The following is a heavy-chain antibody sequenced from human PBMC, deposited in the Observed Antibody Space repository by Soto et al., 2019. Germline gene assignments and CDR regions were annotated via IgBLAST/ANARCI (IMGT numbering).Heavy chain of an antibody. CDR3: ARDSIDGMVV. CDR1: GFTFSSYA. CDR2: ISYDGYNK. J-gene: IGHJ6*02. Sequence: QVQLVESGGGVVQPGRSLRLSCAVSGFTFSSYAMHWVRQAPGKGLEWVAIISYDGYNKYYADSVKGRFTISRDNSKNTLYLQMNSLRTEDTALYYCARDSIDGMVVWGQGTTVTVSS. V-gene: IGHV3-30-3*01.